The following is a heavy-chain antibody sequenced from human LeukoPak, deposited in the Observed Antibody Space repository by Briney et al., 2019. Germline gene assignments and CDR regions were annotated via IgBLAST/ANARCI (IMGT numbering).Heavy chain of an antibody. Sequence: GGSLRLSCAASGFTFSSYWMSWVRQAPGKGLEWVANIKQDGSEKYYVDSVKGRFTISRDNAKNSLYLQMNSLRAEDTAVYYCASLGRDSSGVLDYWGQGALVTVSS. V-gene: IGHV3-7*01. CDR2: IKQDGSEK. CDR3: ASLGRDSSGVLDY. CDR1: GFTFSSYW. D-gene: IGHD6-19*01. J-gene: IGHJ4*02.